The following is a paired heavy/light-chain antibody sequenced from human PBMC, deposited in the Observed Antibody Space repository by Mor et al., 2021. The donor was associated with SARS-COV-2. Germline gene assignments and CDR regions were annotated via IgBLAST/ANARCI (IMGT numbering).Heavy chain of an antibody. CDR1: GGSISSAGYS. CDR3: ARLSSTSRGFDP. CDR2: IYHTGRT. Sequence: QLQLQESGSGLVKSSQTLSLTCAVSGGSISSAGYSWTWIRQPPGKGPEWIGYIYHTGRTYYSPSLKSRVTISIDRSKNQFSLELSSVTAADAAMYYCARLSSTSRGFDPWGRGILVTVSS. D-gene: IGHD2-2*01. J-gene: IGHJ5*02. V-gene: IGHV4-30-2*01.
Light chain of an antibody. Sequence: NFMLTQPHSVSGSPGKTVTISCTRSSGSIASNYVQWYQQRPGTSPMTVISEDNQRPSGVPDRFSGSIDSPSNSASLTISGLKPEDEADYFCQSSDDTNWVFGGGTKLTVL. J-gene: IGLJ3*02. CDR1: SGSIASNY. CDR2: EDN. CDR3: QSSDDTNWV. V-gene: IGLV6-57*01.